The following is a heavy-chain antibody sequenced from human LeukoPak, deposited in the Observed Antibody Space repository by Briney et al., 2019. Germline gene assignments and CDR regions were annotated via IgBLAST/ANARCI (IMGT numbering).Heavy chain of an antibody. V-gene: IGHV4-59*01. CDR1: GGSISSYY. D-gene: IGHD3-3*01. Sequence: SETLSLTCTVSGGSISSYYWSWIRQPPGKGLEWIGYIYYSGSTNYNPSLKSRVTISVDTPKNQFSLKLSSVTAADTAVYYCARGRYDFWSGYQYYYYYYMDVWGKGTTVTISS. J-gene: IGHJ6*03. CDR2: IYYSGST. CDR3: ARGRYDFWSGYQYYYYYYMDV.